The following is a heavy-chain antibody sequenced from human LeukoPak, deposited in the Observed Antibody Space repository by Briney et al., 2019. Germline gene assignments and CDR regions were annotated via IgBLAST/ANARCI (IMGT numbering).Heavy chain of an antibody. J-gene: IGHJ4*02. Sequence: PGGSLRLSCAASGFTFSSYSMNWVRQAPGKGLEWVSSISSSSSYIYYADSVKGRFTICRDNAKNSLYLQMNSLRAEDTAVYYCARDRSVEMATLPGGYFDYWGQGTLVTVSS. CDR1: GFTFSSYS. CDR3: ARDRSVEMATLPGGYFDY. D-gene: IGHD5-24*01. V-gene: IGHV3-21*01. CDR2: ISSSSSYI.